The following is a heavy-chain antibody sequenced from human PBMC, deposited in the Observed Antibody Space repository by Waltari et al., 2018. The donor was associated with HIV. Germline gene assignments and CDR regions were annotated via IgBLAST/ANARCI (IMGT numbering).Heavy chain of an antibody. CDR2: INPRSGGK. Sequence: VQPVQSGAAVNKPGASVKSSCKASGYTFTAYYIPCVRQTPGQGLEWMGLINPRSGGKQYAEKFQGRVTMTRDRSISTALLELSRMISDATAVYDCARGPVHGVAVADIDSWGQGTLVICSS. CDR1: GYTFTAYY. J-gene: IGHJ4*02. V-gene: IGHV1-2*02. CDR3: ARGPVHGVAVADIDS. D-gene: IGHD6-19*01.